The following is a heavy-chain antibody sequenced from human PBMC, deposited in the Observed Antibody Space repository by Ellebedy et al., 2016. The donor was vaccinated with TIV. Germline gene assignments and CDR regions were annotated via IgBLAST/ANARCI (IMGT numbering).Heavy chain of an antibody. CDR3: ARTVVRQVVLDY. J-gene: IGHJ4*02. CDR1: GYTFTGYY. CDR2: INPNSGGT. V-gene: IGHV1-2*02. Sequence: ASVKVSCXASGYTFTGYYMHWVRQAPGQGLEWMGWINPNSGGTNYAQKFQGRVTMTRDTSINTAYMELSSLRYDDTAVYYCARTVVRQVVLDYWGQGTLVTVSS. D-gene: IGHD6-6*01.